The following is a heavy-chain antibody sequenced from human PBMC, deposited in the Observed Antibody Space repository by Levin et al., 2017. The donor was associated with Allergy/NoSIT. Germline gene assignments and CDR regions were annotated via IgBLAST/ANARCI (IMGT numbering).Heavy chain of an antibody. CDR3: ATVRELLVGS. J-gene: IGHJ4*02. D-gene: IGHD1-26*01. CDR2: ISHSGST. Sequence: PGGSLRLSCAVYGGSISDYFWSWIRQPPGKGLEWIGEISHSGSTNYNPSLKSRVTISVDTSKNQFSLKLRSVTAAATAVYYWATVRELLVGSWGQGTMVTVSS. V-gene: IGHV4-34*01. CDR1: GGSISDYF.